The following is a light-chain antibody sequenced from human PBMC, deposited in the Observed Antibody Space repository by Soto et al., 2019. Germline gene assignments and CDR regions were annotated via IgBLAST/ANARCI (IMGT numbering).Light chain of an antibody. Sequence: EFVLTQSPGTLSLSPGERATLSCRASQTVRNNYLAWYQQKPGQAPRLLIYDASSRATGIPDRFSGGGSGTDFTLTISRLEPEDFATYYCQQSYSTPWTFGQGTKVEIK. CDR2: DAS. CDR3: QQSYSTPWT. V-gene: IGKV3D-20*02. J-gene: IGKJ1*01. CDR1: QTVRNNY.